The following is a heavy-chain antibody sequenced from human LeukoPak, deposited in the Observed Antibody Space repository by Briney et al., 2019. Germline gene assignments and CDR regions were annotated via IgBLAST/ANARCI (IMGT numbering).Heavy chain of an antibody. CDR2: IHSSGST. V-gene: IGHV4-4*07. J-gene: IGHJ4*02. D-gene: IGHD2-15*01. CDR1: GVSISSYY. Sequence: SETLSLTCTVSGVSISSYYWSWIRQPAGKGLEWIGRIHSSGSTNYNPSLKSRVTISVDTSKNQFSLKLSSVTAADTAVYYCARVGARYCSGGSCSTLDYWGQGTLVTVSS. CDR3: ARVGARYCSGGSCSTLDY.